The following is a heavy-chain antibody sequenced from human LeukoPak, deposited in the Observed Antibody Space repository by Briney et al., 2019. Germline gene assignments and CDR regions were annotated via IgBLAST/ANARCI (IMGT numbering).Heavy chain of an antibody. CDR1: GYSFPSYW. CDR2: IYPGDSDT. V-gene: IGHV5-51*01. J-gene: IGHJ3*02. D-gene: IGHD1-26*01. Sequence: GESLKISCKGSGYSFPSYWIGSVRQMPGKGLEWMGIIYPGDSDTRYSPSFQGQVTISADKSISTAYLQWSSLKASDTAMYYCARPRSIVGATADAFDIWGQGTMVTVSS. CDR3: ARPRSIVGATADAFDI.